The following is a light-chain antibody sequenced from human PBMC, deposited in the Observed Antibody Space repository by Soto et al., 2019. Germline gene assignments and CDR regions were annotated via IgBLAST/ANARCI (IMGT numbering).Light chain of an antibody. CDR2: DAS. Sequence: DIQMTQSPSTLSASVGDRVTITCRASQSISNWLAWYQQKPGKAPKLLIYDASSLDSRVPSRFSGSGSGTEFTLTISSLQPDDFATYFCQQIYSAPLTFGGGTKVDIK. CDR3: QQIYSAPLT. CDR1: QSISNW. V-gene: IGKV1-5*01. J-gene: IGKJ4*01.